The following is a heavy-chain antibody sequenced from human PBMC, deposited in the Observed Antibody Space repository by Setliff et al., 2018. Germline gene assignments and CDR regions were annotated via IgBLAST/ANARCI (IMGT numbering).Heavy chain of an antibody. V-gene: IGHV1-69*13. J-gene: IGHJ4*02. CDR2: IIATVGGV. CDR3: ARDPRDVYRRGGDC. D-gene: IGHD4-4*01. CDR1: GGTFSDNA. Sequence: SVKVSCKTSGGTFSDNAISWVRQAPGQGPEWMGGIIATVGGVSYAQKFQGRVTITADESTTTVYMELSSLTSEDTAMYYCARDPRDVYRRGGDCWGPGTLVTVSS.